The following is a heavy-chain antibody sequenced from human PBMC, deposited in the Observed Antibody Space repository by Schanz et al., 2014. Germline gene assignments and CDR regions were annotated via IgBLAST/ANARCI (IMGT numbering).Heavy chain of an antibody. CDR1: GLTFSDYY. D-gene: IGHD2-15*01. J-gene: IGHJ5*01. CDR3: SKDKQGSRSDDS. CDR2: INGNGGIT. Sequence: PGGSLRLSCAASGLTFSDYYMSWIRQAPGKGLEWVSAINGNGGITYYADPVKGRFTISRDNSKNTLYLEMNRLRVDDTAVYYCSKDKQGSRSDDSWGQGTLVTVSS. V-gene: IGHV3-23*01.